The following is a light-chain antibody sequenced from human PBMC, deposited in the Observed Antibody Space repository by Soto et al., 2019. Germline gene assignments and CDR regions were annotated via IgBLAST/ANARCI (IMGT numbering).Light chain of an antibody. CDR2: GAS. CDR3: QQYGSSPLT. CDR1: QSVSSSY. V-gene: IGKV3-20*01. J-gene: IGKJ4*01. Sequence: EVVLSKSPGTLSLSPGERATLYSGARQSVSSSYLAWYQQKPGQAPRLLIYGASSRATGIPDRFSGSGSGTDFTLTISRLEPEDFAVYYCQQYGSSPLTFGGGTKA.